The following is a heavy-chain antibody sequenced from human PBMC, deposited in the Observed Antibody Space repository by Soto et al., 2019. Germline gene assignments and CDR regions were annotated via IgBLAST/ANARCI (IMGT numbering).Heavy chain of an antibody. D-gene: IGHD3-3*01. V-gene: IGHV1-18*01. Sequence: QVQLVQSGAEVKKPGASVKVSCKASGYTFTSYGISWVRQAPGQGLEWMGWISAYNGNTNYAQKLQGRVTMTTDTSTSTAYMELRSVRSDDTAVYYCARDPGRLGFGVAPRPWYFDYWGQGTLVTVSS. CDR1: GYTFTSYG. CDR3: ARDPGRLGFGVAPRPWYFDY. CDR2: ISAYNGNT. J-gene: IGHJ4*02.